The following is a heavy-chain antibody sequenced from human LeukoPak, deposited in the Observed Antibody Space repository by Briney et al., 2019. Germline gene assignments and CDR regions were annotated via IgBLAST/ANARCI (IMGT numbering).Heavy chain of an antibody. CDR3: ARGDYDYYDSGGYYYFDS. V-gene: IGHV3-21*01. CDR2: IGSRSGYV. J-gene: IGHJ4*02. D-gene: IGHD3-22*01. Sequence: GGSRRLSCAASGFTFSSYSMNGVRQAPGKGLEWVSSIGSRSGYVYYADSLKGRFTIPRDNAKNSLYLQMNSLRAEDTALYYCARGDYDYYDSGGYYYFDSWGQGTLVTVSS. CDR1: GFTFSSYS.